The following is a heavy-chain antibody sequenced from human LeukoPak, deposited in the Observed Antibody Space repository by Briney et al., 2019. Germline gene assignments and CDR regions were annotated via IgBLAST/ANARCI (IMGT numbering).Heavy chain of an antibody. CDR1: GGSISSYY. V-gene: IGHV4-31*03. D-gene: IGHD2-21*01. J-gene: IGHJ5*02. CDR2: IYYSGST. Sequence: SETLSLTCTVSGGSISSYYWSWIRQHPGKGLEWIGYIYYSGSTYYNPSLKSRVTISVDTSKNQFSLKLSSVTAADTAVYYCARGWVIAISMDPWGQGTLVTVSS. CDR3: ARGWVIAISMDP.